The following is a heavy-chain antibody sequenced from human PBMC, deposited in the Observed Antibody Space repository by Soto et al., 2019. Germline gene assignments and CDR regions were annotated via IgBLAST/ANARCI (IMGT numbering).Heavy chain of an antibody. V-gene: IGHV2-5*02. CDR3: APTFASLDFWSGYYGRDYYYYMDV. J-gene: IGHJ6*03. D-gene: IGHD3-3*01. CDR1: GFSLSTSGVG. Sequence: SGPTLVQPTQTLTLTCTFSGFSLSTSGVGVGWIRQPPGKALEWLALIYWDDDKRYSPSLKSRLTITKDTSKNQVVLTMTNMDPVDTATYYCAPTFASLDFWSGYYGRDYYYYMDVWGKGTTVTVSS. CDR2: IYWDDDK.